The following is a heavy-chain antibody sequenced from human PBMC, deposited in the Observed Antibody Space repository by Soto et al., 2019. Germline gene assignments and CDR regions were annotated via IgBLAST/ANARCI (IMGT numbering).Heavy chain of an antibody. CDR2: IIPIFGTL. Sequence: QVQLVQSGAEVKRPGSSVKVSCKASGGTFRSYGINWVRQAPGQGLEWMGGIIPIFGTLNSAQKFQGRVTITADEATSTGYMELSSLRPEDTAVYYCAREGGGLGYCSGGTCNWYFELWGRGTRVTVSS. V-gene: IGHV1-69*01. CDR1: GGTFRSYG. D-gene: IGHD2-15*01. J-gene: IGHJ2*01. CDR3: AREGGGLGYCSGGTCNWYFEL.